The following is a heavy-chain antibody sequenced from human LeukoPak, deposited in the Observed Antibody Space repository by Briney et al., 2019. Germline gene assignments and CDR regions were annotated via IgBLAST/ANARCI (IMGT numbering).Heavy chain of an antibody. J-gene: IGHJ3*02. D-gene: IGHD4-17*01. CDR2: ISYLGST. V-gene: IGHV4-59*11. Sequence: PSETLSLTCAVSDDSLSSHYGTWIRQPPGKGLGGIGYISYLGSTNYNPSLKSRVTISIDPSKNQCSLKLSSVTAADTAVYYCARDLVTVTKGFDIWGQGTMVSVSS. CDR3: ARDLVTVTKGFDI. CDR1: DDSLSSHY.